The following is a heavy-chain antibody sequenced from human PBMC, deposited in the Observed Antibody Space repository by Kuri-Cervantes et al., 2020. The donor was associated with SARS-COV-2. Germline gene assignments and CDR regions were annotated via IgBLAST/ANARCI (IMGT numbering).Heavy chain of an antibody. CDR3: ARDRNTMIVVIINIDY. V-gene: IGHV3-30*03. Sequence: GGSLKISCAASGFTFSSYGMHWVRQAPGKGLEWVAIVSYDGSNKYYADSVKGRFTISRDNSKNTLYLQMDSLRTEDTAVYYCARDRNTMIVVIINIDYWGQGALVTVSS. CDR1: GFTFSSYG. J-gene: IGHJ4*02. D-gene: IGHD3-22*01. CDR2: VSYDGSNK.